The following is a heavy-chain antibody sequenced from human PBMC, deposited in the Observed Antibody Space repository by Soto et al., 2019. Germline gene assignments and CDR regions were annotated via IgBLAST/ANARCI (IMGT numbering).Heavy chain of an antibody. V-gene: IGHV5-51*01. CDR2: IYPGDSDT. Sequence: GESLKISCKISGYSFTSYWIGWVRQMPGKGLEWMGIIYPGDSDTRYSPSFQGQVTISADKSISTAYLQWSSLKASDTAMYYCARHVTVVVPAAIPTYYYYGMDVWGQGTTVTVSS. D-gene: IGHD2-2*02. CDR1: GYSFTSYW. CDR3: ARHVTVVVPAAIPTYYYYGMDV. J-gene: IGHJ6*02.